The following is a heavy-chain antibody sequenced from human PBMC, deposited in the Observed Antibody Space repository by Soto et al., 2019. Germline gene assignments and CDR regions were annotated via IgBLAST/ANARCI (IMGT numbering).Heavy chain of an antibody. D-gene: IGHD4-17*01. CDR1: GYTFTSHY. CDR3: AKTYGDFYWYFDL. V-gene: IGHV1-46*01. CDR2: INPSGGST. J-gene: IGHJ2*01. Sequence: ASVKVSCKASGYTFTSHYMHWVRQAPGQGLEWMGIINPSGGSTSYAQKFQGRVTMTRDTSTSTVYMELSSLRSEDTAVYFCAKTYGDFYWYFDLWGRGTLVTVSS.